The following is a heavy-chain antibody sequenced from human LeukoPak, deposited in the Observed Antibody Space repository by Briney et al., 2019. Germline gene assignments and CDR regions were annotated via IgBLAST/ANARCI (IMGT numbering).Heavy chain of an antibody. D-gene: IGHD6-19*01. Sequence: PSETLSLTCTVSGGSISSSSYYWGWIRQPPGKGLEWIGSIYYSGSTYYNPSLKSRVTISLDTSKNQFSLKLSSVTAADTAVYYCARRTYDSGDYYMDVWGKGTTVTVSS. CDR3: ARRTYDSGDYYMDV. V-gene: IGHV4-39*07. J-gene: IGHJ6*03. CDR1: GGSISSSSYY. CDR2: IYYSGST.